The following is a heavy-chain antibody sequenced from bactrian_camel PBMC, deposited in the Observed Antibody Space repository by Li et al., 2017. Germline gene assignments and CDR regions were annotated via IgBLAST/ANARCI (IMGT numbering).Heavy chain of an antibody. Sequence: DVQLVESGGGSVQVGGSLNLSCVATSGYSYSTYCMGWFRQGPGTEREGVARIATGSGNTYYADSVKGRFTISQDNAKNTVYPQMNSLKPEDTAMYYCAARGPYCYTKLSVRDFTYWGQGTQVTVS. D-gene: IGHD2*01. CDR3: AARGPYCYTKLSVRDFTY. CDR2: IATGSGNT. J-gene: IGHJ6*01. V-gene: IGHV3S31*01. CDR1: GYSYSTYC.